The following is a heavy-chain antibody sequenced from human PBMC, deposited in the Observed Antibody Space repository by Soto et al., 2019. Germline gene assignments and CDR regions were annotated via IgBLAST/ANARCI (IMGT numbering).Heavy chain of an antibody. V-gene: IGHV3-23*01. CDR1: GFTFSTQD. J-gene: IGHJ4*02. CDR3: ATLRSAAHFDY. Sequence: PGGSLRLSCAASGFTFSTQDMTWVRQAPGKGLEWVSSIGSSGVDSYHADSVRGRFTISRDNSKSTLYLQMTSLTAEVTALYYCATLRSAAHFDYWGQGTLVTVSS. D-gene: IGHD6-13*01. CDR2: IGSSGVDS.